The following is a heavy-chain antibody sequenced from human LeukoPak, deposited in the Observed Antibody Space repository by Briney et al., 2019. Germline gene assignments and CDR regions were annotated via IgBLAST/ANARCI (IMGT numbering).Heavy chain of an antibody. CDR2: IYTSGST. J-gene: IGHJ6*03. D-gene: IGHD6-6*01. CDR3: ARDSSSSVYYYYYYTDV. Sequence: SETLTLTCTVSGGSISSYYWSWIRQPAGKGLEWIGRIYTSGSTNYNPSLKSRVTMSVDTSKNQFSLKLSSVTAADTAVYYCARDSSSSVYYYYYYTDVWGKGTTVTVSS. V-gene: IGHV4-4*07. CDR1: GGSISSYY.